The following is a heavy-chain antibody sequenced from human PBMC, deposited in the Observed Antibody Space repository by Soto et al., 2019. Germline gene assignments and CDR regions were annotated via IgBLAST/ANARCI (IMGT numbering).Heavy chain of an antibody. V-gene: IGHV3-9*01. CDR2: ISWNSGSI. CDR1: GFTFDDYA. Sequence: EVQLVESGGGLVQPGRSLRLSCAASGFTFDDYAMHWVRHAPGKGLEWVSGISWNSGSIGYADSVKGRFTISRDNAKNSLYLQMNSLRAEDTALYYCAKDSDYDFWSGYHYYFDYWGQGTLVTVSS. CDR3: AKDSDYDFWSGYHYYFDY. D-gene: IGHD3-3*01. J-gene: IGHJ4*02.